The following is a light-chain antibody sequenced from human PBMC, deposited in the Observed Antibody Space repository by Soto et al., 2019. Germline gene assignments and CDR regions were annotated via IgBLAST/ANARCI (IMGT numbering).Light chain of an antibody. Sequence: QSALTQPPCASGSPGQSVTISCTGTSSDVGGYNYVSWYQQHPGKAPKLVIYEVSKRPSGVPDRFSGSKSGNTASLTVSGLQSEDEADYYCSSYAGSNNLVFGGGTKLTVL. CDR1: SSDVGGYNY. J-gene: IGLJ2*01. CDR2: EVS. CDR3: SSYAGSNNLV. V-gene: IGLV2-8*01.